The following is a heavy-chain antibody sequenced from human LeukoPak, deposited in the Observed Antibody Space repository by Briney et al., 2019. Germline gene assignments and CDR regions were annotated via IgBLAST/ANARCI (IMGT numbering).Heavy chain of an antibody. D-gene: IGHD6-13*01. Sequence: SETLSLTCTVSGGSISSYYWSWIRRPPGKGLEWIGYIYYTGSTDYNPSLKSRVAISVDTSKNQFSLKLSSVTAADTAVYYCARGSKAAPGTFDYWGQGTLVTVSS. CDR3: ARGSKAAPGTFDY. V-gene: IGHV4-59*01. CDR2: IYYTGST. CDR1: GGSISSYY. J-gene: IGHJ4*02.